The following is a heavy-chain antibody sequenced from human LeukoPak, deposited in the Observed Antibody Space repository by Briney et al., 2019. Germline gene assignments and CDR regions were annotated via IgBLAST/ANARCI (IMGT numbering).Heavy chain of an antibody. CDR1: GGSISSYY. D-gene: IGHD1-7*01. J-gene: IGHJ4*02. CDR2: VSHFGNT. Sequence: PSETLSLTCTVSGGSISSYYWTWIRQPPGKGLEWIGYVSHFGNTNYNPSLKTRVTISVDTSKNQFSLRLTSATAADTAVYYCARAGDRGELDFWGQGTLVTVSS. V-gene: IGHV4-59*01. CDR3: ARAGDRGELDF.